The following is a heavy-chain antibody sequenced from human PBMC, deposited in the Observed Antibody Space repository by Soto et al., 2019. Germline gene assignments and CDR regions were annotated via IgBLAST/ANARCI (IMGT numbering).Heavy chain of an antibody. CDR1: GFAFSSFA. V-gene: IGHV3-23*01. D-gene: IGHD1-7*01. CDR3: AKDFITGTSLKAFDI. J-gene: IGHJ3*02. CDR2: ISGSAGST. Sequence: GGSLRLSCAASGFAFSSFAMVWVRQAPGKGLEWVSAISGSAGSTYYADSVRGRFTISRDNSKNTPYLQMSSLRAEDTALYYCAKDFITGTSLKAFDIWGQGTMVTVSS.